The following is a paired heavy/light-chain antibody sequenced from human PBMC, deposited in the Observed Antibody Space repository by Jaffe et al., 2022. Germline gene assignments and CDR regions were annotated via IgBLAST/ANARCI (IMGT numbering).Light chain of an antibody. CDR3: QSADSSGTV. J-gene: IGLJ2*01. CDR2: KDS. V-gene: IGLV3-25*03. CDR1: ALPKQY. Sequence: SYELTQPPSVSVSPGQTARITCSGDALPKQYAYWYQQKPGQAPVLVIYKDSERPSGIPERFSGSSSGTTVTLTISGVQAEDEADYYCQSADSSGTVFGGGTKLTVL.
Heavy chain of an antibody. CDR2: IIPIFGTA. CDR3: ARGIVRATMVQGVHGETSRFYYYYMDV. V-gene: IGHV1-69*01. CDR1: GGTFSSYA. D-gene: IGHD3-10*01. J-gene: IGHJ6*03. Sequence: QVQLVQSGAEVKKPGSSVKVSCKASGGTFSSYAISWVRQAPGQGLEWMGGIIPIFGTANYAQKFQGRVTITADESTSTAYMELSSLRSEDTAVYYCARGIVRATMVQGVHGETSRFYYYYMDVWGKGTTVTVSS.